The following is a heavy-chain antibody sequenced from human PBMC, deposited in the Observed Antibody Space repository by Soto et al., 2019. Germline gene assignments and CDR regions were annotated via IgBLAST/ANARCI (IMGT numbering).Heavy chain of an antibody. CDR1: GGSISGYY. CDR2: IYYSGST. CDR3: ARDLSTGWFATGTGGMDV. Sequence: QVQLQESGPGLVKPSETLSLTCTVSGGSISGYYWSWIRQPPGKGLEWIGYIYYSGSTNYNSSLKSRVTMSVDTSKKQFSLKVSSVTAADTAVYYCARDLSTGWFATGTGGMDVWGQGTTVTVSS. V-gene: IGHV4-59*01. D-gene: IGHD6-19*01. J-gene: IGHJ6*02.